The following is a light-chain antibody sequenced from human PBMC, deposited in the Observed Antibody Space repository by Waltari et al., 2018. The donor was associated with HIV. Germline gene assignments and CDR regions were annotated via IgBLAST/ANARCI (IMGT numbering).Light chain of an antibody. CDR2: AAS. Sequence: DIQMTQSPSILSASVGDRVTITCRASQSISNWLTWYQQKPGKAPKLLIYAASTLGRGVPSRFSGSGSGTEFILTISSLQPDDFAAYYCQQYDIYPYTFGQGTKLEIK. CDR1: QSISNW. CDR3: QQYDIYPYT. V-gene: IGKV1-5*03. J-gene: IGKJ2*01.